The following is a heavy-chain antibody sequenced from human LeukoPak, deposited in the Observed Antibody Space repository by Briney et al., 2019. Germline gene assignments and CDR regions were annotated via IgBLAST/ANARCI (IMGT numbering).Heavy chain of an antibody. V-gene: IGHV3-30*02. J-gene: IGHJ4*02. D-gene: IGHD4-23*01. CDR2: IRYDGSYK. Sequence: PGGSLRLSCAASGFTFNTYGMHWVRQAPGKGLEWVAFIRYDGSYKYYADSVKGRFTISRDNAKNTLYLQMNSLRAEDTAVYYCARDDYGGRGEFDYWGQGTRVTVSS. CDR1: GFTFNTYG. CDR3: ARDDYGGRGEFDY.